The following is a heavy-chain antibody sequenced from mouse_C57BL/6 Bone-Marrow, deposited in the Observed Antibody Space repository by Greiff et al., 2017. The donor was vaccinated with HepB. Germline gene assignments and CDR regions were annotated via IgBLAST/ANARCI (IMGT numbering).Heavy chain of an antibody. J-gene: IGHJ4*01. CDR2: IRNKANGYTT. V-gene: IGHV7-3*01. Sequence: EVMLVESGGGLVQPGGSLSLSCAASGFTFTDYYMSWVRQPPGKALEWLGFIRNKANGYTTEYSASVKGRFTISRDNSQSILYLQMNALRAEDSATYYCARDGDYYAMDYWGQGTSVTVSS. CDR3: ARDGDYYAMDY. CDR1: GFTFTDYY.